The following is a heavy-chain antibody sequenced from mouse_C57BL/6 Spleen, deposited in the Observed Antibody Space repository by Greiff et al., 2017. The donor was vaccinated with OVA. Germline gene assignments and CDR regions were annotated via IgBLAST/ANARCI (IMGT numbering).Heavy chain of an antibody. Sequence: EVQLQQSGPELVKPGASVKISCKASGYTFTDYYMNWVKQSHGKSLEWIGDINPNNGGTSYNQKFKGQDTLTVDKSSSTANSELRSLTSEDSAVYYCAIYYGISWCAYWGQGTLVTVSA. J-gene: IGHJ3*01. CDR3: AIYYGISWCAY. D-gene: IGHD2-1*01. CDR2: INPNNGGT. V-gene: IGHV1-26*01. CDR1: GYTFTDYY.